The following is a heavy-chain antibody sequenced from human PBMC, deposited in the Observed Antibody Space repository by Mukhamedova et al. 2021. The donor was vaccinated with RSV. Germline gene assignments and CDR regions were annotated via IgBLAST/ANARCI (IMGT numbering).Heavy chain of an antibody. CDR1: ISSGYY. D-gene: IGHD6-6*01. V-gene: IGHV4-38-2*01. CDR3: ARCYNSSSGRTFDY. J-gene: IGHJ4*01. Sequence: ISSGYYWGWIRQPPGKGLEWIGSINHSGSTYYNPSLKSRVTISVDTSKNQFSLKLSSVTAADTAVYFCARCYNSSSGRTFDYWG. CDR2: INHSGST.